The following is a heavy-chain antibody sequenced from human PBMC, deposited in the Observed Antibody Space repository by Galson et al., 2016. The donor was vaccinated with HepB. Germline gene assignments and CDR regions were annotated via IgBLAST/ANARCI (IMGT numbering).Heavy chain of an antibody. CDR2: IYYSGST. V-gene: IGHV4-31*03. Sequence: TLSLTCTVSGGSISSGGYYWSWIRQHPGKGLEWIGYIYYSGSTYYNPSLKSRVTISVDTSKNQFSLKLSSLTAPDTAVFYCARVPLYYDSSGSPRGNDAFDIWGQGTMVAVSS. J-gene: IGHJ3*02. D-gene: IGHD3-22*01. CDR3: ARVPLYYDSSGSPRGNDAFDI. CDR1: GGSISSGGYY.